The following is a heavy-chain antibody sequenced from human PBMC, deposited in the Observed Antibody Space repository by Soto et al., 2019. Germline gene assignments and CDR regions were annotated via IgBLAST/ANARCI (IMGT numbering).Heavy chain of an antibody. D-gene: IGHD6-13*01. CDR1: GFSFSPAW. V-gene: IGHV3-15*07. Sequence: EVQLVESGGGLVTPGGSLTLSCAASGFSFSPAWMNWLRQAPGKGLEWVGLIKSKGGGGTADYAAPVKGRFIISRDDSKNTIYLQMNSLKPEATALYSCIWQQDGYYGRAVWGQGTTVTVSS. CDR2: IKSKGGGGTA. CDR3: IWQQDGYYGRAV. J-gene: IGHJ6*02.